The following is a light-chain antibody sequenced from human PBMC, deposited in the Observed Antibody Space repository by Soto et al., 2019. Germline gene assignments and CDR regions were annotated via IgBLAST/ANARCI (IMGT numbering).Light chain of an antibody. J-gene: IGKJ5*01. CDR1: QSVPNF. CDR3: QQRSSWPIT. Sequence: EIVLTQSPATLSLSPGERATLSCRASQSVPNFLAWYLQRPGQAPRLLIFDASKRAAGVPARFSGSGSGTDFTLTISILEPEDFAVYYCQQRSSWPITFGQGTRLEIK. CDR2: DAS. V-gene: IGKV3-11*01.